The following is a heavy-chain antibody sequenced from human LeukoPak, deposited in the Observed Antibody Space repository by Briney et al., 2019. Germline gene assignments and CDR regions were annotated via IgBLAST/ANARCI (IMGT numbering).Heavy chain of an antibody. CDR2: INHSGST. Sequence: SETLSLTCAVYGGSFSGCYWSWIRQPPGKGLEWIGEINHSGSTNYNPSLKSRVTISVDTSKNQFSLKLSSVTAADTAVYYCARGRGLLVYFDYWGQGTPVTVSS. CDR1: GGSFSGCY. CDR3: ARGRGLLVYFDY. J-gene: IGHJ4*02. V-gene: IGHV4-34*01. D-gene: IGHD2-8*02.